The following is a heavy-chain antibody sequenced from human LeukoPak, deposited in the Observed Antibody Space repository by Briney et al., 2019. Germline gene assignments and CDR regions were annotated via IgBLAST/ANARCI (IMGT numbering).Heavy chain of an antibody. Sequence: PSETLSLTCTVSGGSITNYYWSWIRQPPGKRLEWIGYIYYSGSTNYNPSLKSRVTISVDTSKTQFSLKLSSMTTADTAVYYCARLYSGYDIWGQGTLVSVSS. D-gene: IGHD5-12*01. CDR3: ARLYSGYDI. J-gene: IGHJ4*02. CDR2: IYYSGST. CDR1: GGSITNYY. V-gene: IGHV4-59*01.